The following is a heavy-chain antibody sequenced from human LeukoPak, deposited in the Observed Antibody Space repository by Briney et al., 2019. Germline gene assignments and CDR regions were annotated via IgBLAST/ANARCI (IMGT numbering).Heavy chain of an antibody. CDR2: IYNTGAT. V-gene: IGHV3-53*01. Sequence: PGGSLRLSCAASGFTVSDNYMTWVRQAPGKGLEWVSSIYNTGATHYAESVKGRFTISRDNSKNTLYLQMNSLRAEDTAVYYCAKDRARGGATDFDYWGQGTLVTVSS. J-gene: IGHJ4*02. D-gene: IGHD1-26*01. CDR1: GFTVSDNY. CDR3: AKDRARGGATDFDY.